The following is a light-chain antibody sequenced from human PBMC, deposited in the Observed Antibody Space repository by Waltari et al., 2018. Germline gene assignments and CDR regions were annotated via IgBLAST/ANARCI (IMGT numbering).Light chain of an antibody. J-gene: IGKJ2*01. V-gene: IGKV2-30*02. Sequence: EVVMTQSPLSLAVTLGQPASISCKSSQSLVHSDGNTHLNWFQQRPGQSPRRLFYRVSSREAGVPDRFSGSGSGTDFTLKISRVEAEDVGVYYCVQGTHWPYTFGQGTRLDIK. CDR2: RVS. CDR3: VQGTHWPYT. CDR1: QSLVHSDGNTH.